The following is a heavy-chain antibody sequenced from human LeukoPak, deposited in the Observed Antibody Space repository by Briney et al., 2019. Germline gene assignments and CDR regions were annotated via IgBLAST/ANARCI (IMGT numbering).Heavy chain of an antibody. CDR2: IYYSRTT. J-gene: IGHJ4*02. CDR1: GGPISSYY. D-gene: IGHD6-13*01. CDR3: ARGVYIAAAQYGY. Sequence: SETLSLTCTVSGGPISSYYWSWIRQPPGKGLEWIGYIYYSRTTNYNPSLKSRVTISVDTSKNQFSLKLSSVTAADTAVYYCARGVYIAAAQYGYWGQGTLVTVSS. V-gene: IGHV4-59*01.